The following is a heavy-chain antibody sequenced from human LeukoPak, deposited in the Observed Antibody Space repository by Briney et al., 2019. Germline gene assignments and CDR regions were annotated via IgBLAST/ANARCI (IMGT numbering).Heavy chain of an antibody. CDR3: ARGMDSSLGDAFDI. J-gene: IGHJ3*02. D-gene: IGHD6-19*01. V-gene: IGHV3-48*03. CDR2: ISSSGSTI. Sequence: GGSLILSCAASGFTFSSYEMNWVRQAPGKGLEWVSYISSSGSTIYYADSVKGRFTISRDNAKNSLYLQMNSLRAEDTAVYYCARGMDSSLGDAFDIWGQGTMVTVSS. CDR1: GFTFSSYE.